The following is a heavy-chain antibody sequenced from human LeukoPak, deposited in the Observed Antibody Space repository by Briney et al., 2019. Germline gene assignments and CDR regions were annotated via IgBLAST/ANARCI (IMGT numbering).Heavy chain of an antibody. CDR2: ISYDGSNK. V-gene: IGHV3-30-3*01. CDR1: GFTFSSYA. Sequence: GGSLRLSCAASGFTFSSYAMHLVRQAPGKGLEWVAVISYDGSNKYYADSVKGRFTISRDNSKNTLYLQMNSLRAEDTAVYYCARVDSSGSPFDYWGQGTLVTVSS. J-gene: IGHJ4*02. D-gene: IGHD3-22*01. CDR3: ARVDSSGSPFDY.